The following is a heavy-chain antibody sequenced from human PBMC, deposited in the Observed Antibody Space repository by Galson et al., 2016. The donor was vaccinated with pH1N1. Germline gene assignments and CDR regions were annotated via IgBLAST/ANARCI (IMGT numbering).Heavy chain of an antibody. Sequence: ETLSLTCAVYGGSFSDYSWSWIRQPPGKGLEWIGEINHSGSTNYNASLKSRVTLSVDPSKNQFSLKLNSVTAADTAVYYCATYIVATMFDAFDIWGQGTMITVSS. D-gene: IGHD5-12*01. CDR2: INHSGST. V-gene: IGHV4-34*01. CDR1: GGSFSDYS. CDR3: ATYIVATMFDAFDI. J-gene: IGHJ3*02.